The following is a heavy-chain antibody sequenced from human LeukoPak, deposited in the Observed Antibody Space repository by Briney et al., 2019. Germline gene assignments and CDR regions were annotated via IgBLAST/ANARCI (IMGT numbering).Heavy chain of an antibody. CDR2: LSYTGKT. V-gene: IGHV4-59*02. Sequence: SETLSLTCVVSGASVSTSHWNWIRQVPGKGLEWIGCLSYTGKTDYNPSLTGRVTISFGTSENQVSLRLRSVSAADTGVYYCSEGYFEPFAHWGQGARVTVSS. CDR3: SEGYFEPFAH. CDR1: GASVSTSH. J-gene: IGHJ4*02. D-gene: IGHD2/OR15-2a*01.